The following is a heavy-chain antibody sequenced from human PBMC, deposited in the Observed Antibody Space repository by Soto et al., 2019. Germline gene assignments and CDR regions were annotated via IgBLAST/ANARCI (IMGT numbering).Heavy chain of an antibody. Sequence: SVKVSCKASGGTFSSYAISWVRQAPGQGLEWMGGIIPIFGTANYAQKFQGRVTITADESTSTAYMELSSLRSEDTAVYYCARGWLHPGTAMAPSWGQGTLVTVSS. D-gene: IGHD5-18*01. CDR3: ARGWLHPGTAMAPS. CDR1: GGTFSSYA. CDR2: IIPIFGTA. V-gene: IGHV1-69*13. J-gene: IGHJ4*02.